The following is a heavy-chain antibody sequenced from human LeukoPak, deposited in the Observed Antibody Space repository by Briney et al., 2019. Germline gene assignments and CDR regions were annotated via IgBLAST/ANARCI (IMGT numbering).Heavy chain of an antibody. V-gene: IGHV3-30-3*01. J-gene: IGHJ4*02. Sequence: GGSLRLSCAASGFTFSSYAMHWVRQAPGKGLEWVAVISYDGSNKYYADSVKGRFTISRDNSKNTLYLQMNSLRAEDTAVYYCGSDPYYYDSSGYYDWSYYFDYWGQGTLVTVSS. CDR2: ISYDGSNK. CDR1: GFTFSSYA. D-gene: IGHD3-22*01. CDR3: GSDPYYYDSSGYYDWSYYFDY.